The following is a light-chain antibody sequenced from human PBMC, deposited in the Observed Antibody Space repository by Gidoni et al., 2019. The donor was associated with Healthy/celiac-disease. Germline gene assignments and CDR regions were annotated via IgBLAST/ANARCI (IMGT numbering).Light chain of an antibody. J-gene: IGLJ2*01. V-gene: IGLV3-19*01. CDR1: SLRSYY. Sequence: SSELTQDPAVSVALGQTVRITCQGDSLRSYYASWYQQKPGQAPVLVIYGKNNRPSGIPDLFSCSSSGNTASLTITGAQAEDEADYYCNSRDSSGNHPIFGGGTKLTVL. CDR2: GKN. CDR3: NSRDSSGNHPI.